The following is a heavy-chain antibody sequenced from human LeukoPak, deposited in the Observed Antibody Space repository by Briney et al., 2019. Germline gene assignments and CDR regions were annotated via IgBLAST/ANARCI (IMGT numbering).Heavy chain of an antibody. CDR2: ISSSSTYI. J-gene: IGHJ4*02. CDR3: ARDAPRTGADY. D-gene: IGHD7-27*01. CDR1: GFTFSIYS. V-gene: IGHV3-21*01. Sequence: PGGSLRLSCAASGFTFSIYSMNWVRQAPGKGLQWVSSISSSSTYIYYADSVKGRFTISRDNAKSSLYLQMDSLRADDTAVYYCARDAPRTGADYWGQGTLVTVSS.